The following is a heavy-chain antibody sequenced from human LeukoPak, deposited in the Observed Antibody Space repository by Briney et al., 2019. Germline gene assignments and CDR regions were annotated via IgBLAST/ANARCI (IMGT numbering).Heavy chain of an antibody. J-gene: IGHJ3*02. Sequence: GASVKVSCKASGYTFINYYMHWVRQAPGQGLEWMGMINTSGGSTSYAQKFQGRVTMARDASTSTVYSDLSSLRSEDTAVYYCARVTPDIVTTSDTFDIWGEGTMVTVSS. CDR2: INTSGGST. CDR1: GYTFINYY. D-gene: IGHD5-12*01. V-gene: IGHV1-46*01. CDR3: ARVTPDIVTTSDTFDI.